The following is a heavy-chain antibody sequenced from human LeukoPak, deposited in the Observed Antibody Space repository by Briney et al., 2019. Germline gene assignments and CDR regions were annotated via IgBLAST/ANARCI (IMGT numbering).Heavy chain of an antibody. V-gene: IGHV3-64*01. CDR2: ISSNGGST. CDR3: ARGGYYDSSGYYSYYYMDV. CDR1: GFTFSSYA. J-gene: IGHJ6*03. Sequence: PGGSLRLSCAASGFTFSSYAMHWVRQAPGKGLEYVSAISSNGGSTYYANSVKGRFTISRDNSKNTLYLQMNSLRAEGTAVYYCARGGYYDSSGYYSYYYMDVWGKGTTVTVSS. D-gene: IGHD3-22*01.